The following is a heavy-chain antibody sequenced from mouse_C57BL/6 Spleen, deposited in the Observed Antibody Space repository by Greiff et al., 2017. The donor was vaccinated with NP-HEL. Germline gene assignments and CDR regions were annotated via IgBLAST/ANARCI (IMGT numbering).Heavy chain of an antibody. CDR3: TRGVYSNYYFDY. Sequence: DVMLVESGGGLVQPGGSMKLSCVASGFTFSNSWMNWVRQSPEKGLEWVAQIRLKSDNYATHYAESVKGRFTISRDDSKSSVYLQMNNLRAEDTGIYYCTRGVYSNYYFDYWGQGTTLTVSS. V-gene: IGHV6-3*01. CDR1: GFTFSNSW. J-gene: IGHJ2*01. CDR2: IRLKSDNYAT. D-gene: IGHD2-5*01.